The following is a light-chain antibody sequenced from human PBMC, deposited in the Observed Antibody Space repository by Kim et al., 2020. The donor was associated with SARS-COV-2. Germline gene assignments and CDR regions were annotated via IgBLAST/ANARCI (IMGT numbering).Light chain of an antibody. CDR2: DAS. V-gene: IGKV1-5*01. J-gene: IGKJ1*01. CDR3: QQYKNWT. Sequence: DIQMTQSPSTLSASVGDRVTITCRASQSISNWLAWYQQKPGKAPKLLIYDASTLRSGVPSRFSGSGSGTEFTLTISNLQPEDFATYYCQQYKNWTFGPGTKVEIK. CDR1: QSISNW.